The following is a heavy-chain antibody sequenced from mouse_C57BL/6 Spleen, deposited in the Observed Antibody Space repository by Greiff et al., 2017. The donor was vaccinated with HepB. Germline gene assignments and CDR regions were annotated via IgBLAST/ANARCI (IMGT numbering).Heavy chain of an antibody. CDR1: GFNIKDDY. V-gene: IGHV14-4*01. CDR3: TTGTAGAMDY. J-gene: IGHJ4*01. CDR2: IDPENGDT. Sequence: EVQLQQSGAELVRPGASVKLSCTASGFNIKDDYMHWVKQRPEQGLEWIGWIDPENGDTEYASKFQGKATITAGTSSNTAYLQLSSLTSEDTAVYYCTTGTAGAMDYWGQGTSVTVSS. D-gene: IGHD4-1*01.